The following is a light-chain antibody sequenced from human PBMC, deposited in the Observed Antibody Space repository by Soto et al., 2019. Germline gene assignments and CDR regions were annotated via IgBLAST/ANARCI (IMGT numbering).Light chain of an antibody. Sequence: QSVLTQPPSASGTPGQRVTISCSGSSSNIGSNTVNSYQQLPGTAPKLLIYSNNQRPSGVPDRFSGSKSGTSASLAISGLQSEDEAAYYCAAWDDSLNGPVFGGGTKLTVL. J-gene: IGLJ2*01. CDR3: AAWDDSLNGPV. V-gene: IGLV1-44*01. CDR2: SNN. CDR1: SSNIGSNT.